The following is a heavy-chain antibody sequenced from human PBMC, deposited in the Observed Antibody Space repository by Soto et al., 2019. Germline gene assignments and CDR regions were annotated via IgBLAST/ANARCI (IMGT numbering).Heavy chain of an antibody. CDR3: AKDLRLSSGSNYFDY. V-gene: IGHV3-23*01. CDR2: ISGSGGST. CDR1: GFTFSSYA. D-gene: IGHD6-19*01. Sequence: GRSLRLSCAASGFTFSSYAMSWVRQAPGKGLEWVSAISGSGGSTYYADSVKGRFTISRDNSKNTLYLQMNSLRAEDTAVYYCAKDLRLSSGSNYFDYWGQGTLVTVSS. J-gene: IGHJ4*02.